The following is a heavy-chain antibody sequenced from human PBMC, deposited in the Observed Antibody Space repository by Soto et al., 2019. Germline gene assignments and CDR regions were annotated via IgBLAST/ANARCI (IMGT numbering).Heavy chain of an antibody. Sequence: ASVKVSCKTSGYTFSNYGITWVRQAPGQPLEWLGWISLYSDGTNYAQKFQGRVSMTTDTSTTTAYLELRSLRSDDTAVYYCARVVPGAEAWFGPWGQGTLVTVSS. J-gene: IGHJ5*02. CDR3: ARVVPGAEAWFGP. CDR1: GYTFSNYG. V-gene: IGHV1-18*01. D-gene: IGHD2-2*01. CDR2: ISLYSDGT.